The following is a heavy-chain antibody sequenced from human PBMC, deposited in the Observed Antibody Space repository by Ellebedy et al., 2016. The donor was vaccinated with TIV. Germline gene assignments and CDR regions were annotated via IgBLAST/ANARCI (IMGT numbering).Heavy chain of an antibody. CDR1: GYTFTSYY. CDR3: ARTEVQYWLAYVDY. V-gene: IGHV1-46*01. Sequence: AASVKVSCKASGYTFTSYYIHWVRQAPGQGLEWMGVINPSDGSTTYAQKFQGRVTMTRETSTSRVYMELSSLRSEDTAVYYCARTEVQYWLAYVDYWGQGTLVTVSS. CDR2: INPSDGST. J-gene: IGHJ4*02. D-gene: IGHD2-8*02.